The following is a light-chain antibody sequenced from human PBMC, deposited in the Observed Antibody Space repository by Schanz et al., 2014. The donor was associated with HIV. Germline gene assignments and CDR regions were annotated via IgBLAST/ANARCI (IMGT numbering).Light chain of an antibody. CDR3: QQLDTYPLT. CDR1: QSISSY. J-gene: IGKJ1*01. Sequence: DIQMTQSPSSLSASVGDRVTITCRASQSISSYLNWYQQKPGKAPKLLIYAASSSQSGVPSRFSGSGSGTDFSLTISSLQPEDFATYYCQQLDTYPLTFGLGTKVAIK. V-gene: IGKV1-39*01. CDR2: AAS.